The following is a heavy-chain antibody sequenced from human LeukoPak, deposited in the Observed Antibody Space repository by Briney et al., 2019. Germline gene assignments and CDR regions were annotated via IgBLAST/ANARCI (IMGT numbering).Heavy chain of an antibody. Sequence: GASVKVSCKASGYTFTSYAMNWVRQAPGQGLEWMGWINTNTGNPTYAQGFTGRFVFSLDTSVSTAYLQISSLKAEDTAVYYCARELSSSWDPASPNWFDPWGQGTLVTVSS. D-gene: IGHD6-13*01. CDR2: INTNTGNP. V-gene: IGHV7-4-1*02. J-gene: IGHJ5*02. CDR1: GYTFTSYA. CDR3: ARELSSSWDPASPNWFDP.